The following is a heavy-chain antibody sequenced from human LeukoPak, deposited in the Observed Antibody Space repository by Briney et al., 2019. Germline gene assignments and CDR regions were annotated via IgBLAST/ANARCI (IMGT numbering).Heavy chain of an antibody. CDR1: GYTFTDYY. Sequence: ASVKVSYKASGYTFTDYYMHWVRQAPGQGLEWMGWINPNSGGTNYAQKFQGWVTMTRDTSISTAYMELNRLRSDDTAVYYCARDQASAAVGTVYYYHGMDVWGQGTTVTVSS. CDR2: INPNSGGT. V-gene: IGHV1-2*04. CDR3: ARDQASAAVGTVYYYHGMDV. J-gene: IGHJ6*02. D-gene: IGHD6-13*01.